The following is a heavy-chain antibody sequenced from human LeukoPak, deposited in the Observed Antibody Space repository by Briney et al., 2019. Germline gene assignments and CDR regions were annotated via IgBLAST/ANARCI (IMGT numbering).Heavy chain of an antibody. CDR3: ATGANWFDP. Sequence: PSETLSLTCTVSGGSIIDYYWSWIRQPPGKGLEWIGYIYHSGCASYNPSLKSRATMSVDTSKNQLSLNLSSVTAADTAMYYCATGANWFDPWGQGALVIVSS. CDR1: GGSIIDYY. V-gene: IGHV4-59*01. CDR2: IYHSGCA. J-gene: IGHJ5*02.